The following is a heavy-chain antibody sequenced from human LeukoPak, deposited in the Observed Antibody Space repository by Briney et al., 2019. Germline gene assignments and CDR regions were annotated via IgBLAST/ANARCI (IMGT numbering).Heavy chain of an antibody. J-gene: IGHJ4*02. CDR1: GDTFSSDY. D-gene: IGHD1-20*01. V-gene: IGHV4-59*01. Sequence: SETLSLTCTVSGDTFSSDYWSWIRQPPGKGLEWIGYIYYKGTTKYNPSLKSRVNISIDKSKNQFSLNLSSVTAADTAVYYCARGTDTSMIGTTFFYWGQGTLVTVSS. CDR3: ARGTDTSMIGTTFFY. CDR2: IYYKGTT.